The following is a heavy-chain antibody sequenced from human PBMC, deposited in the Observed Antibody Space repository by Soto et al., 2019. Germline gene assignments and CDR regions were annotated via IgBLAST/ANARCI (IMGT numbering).Heavy chain of an antibody. Sequence: PSETLPLTCTVSGGSFKSGGYSWSWIRQPPGKGLEWIGYVYHTGRTSYNPSLKSRVSISMDTSKNQFSLNLDSVTAADTAVYFCARDFAYFDSWGQGTLVTVSS. CDR2: VYHTGRT. V-gene: IGHV4-61*08. J-gene: IGHJ4*02. CDR1: GGSFKSGGYS. CDR3: ARDFAYFDS. D-gene: IGHD3-3*01.